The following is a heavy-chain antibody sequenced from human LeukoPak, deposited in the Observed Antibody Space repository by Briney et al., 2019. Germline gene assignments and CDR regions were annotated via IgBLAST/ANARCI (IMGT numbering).Heavy chain of an antibody. CDR2: ISYDGSNK. Sequence: PGRSLRLSCGASGFTFSSYGMHWVRQAPGKGLEWVAVISYDGSNKYYADSVKGRFTISRDNSKNTLYLQMNSPRAEDTAVYYCAKGYSYGGFDYWGQGTLVTVSS. CDR3: AKGYSYGGFDY. D-gene: IGHD5-18*01. J-gene: IGHJ4*02. CDR1: GFTFSSYG. V-gene: IGHV3-30*18.